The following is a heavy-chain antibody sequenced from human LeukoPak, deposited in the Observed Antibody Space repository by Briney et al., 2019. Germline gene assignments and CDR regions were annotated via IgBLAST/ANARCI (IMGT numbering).Heavy chain of an antibody. CDR2: IYYSGST. Sequence: PSETLSLTCTVSGGSISSTNYYWGWIRQPPGKGLEWIGTIYYSGSTYYNPSLKSRVTISVDTSKNQFSLKLSSVTAADTAVYYCARRERYFDSYSDHWGQGTLVTVSS. V-gene: IGHV4-39*01. CDR1: GGSISSTNYY. J-gene: IGHJ4*02. CDR3: ARRERYFDSYSDH. D-gene: IGHD3-9*01.